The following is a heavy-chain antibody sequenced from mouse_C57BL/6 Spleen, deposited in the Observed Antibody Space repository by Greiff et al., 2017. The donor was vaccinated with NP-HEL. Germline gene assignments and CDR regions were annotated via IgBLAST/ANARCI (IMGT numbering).Heavy chain of an antibody. D-gene: IGHD4-1*01. J-gene: IGHJ3*01. CDR1: GFTFSSYG. Sequence: EVMLVESGGDLVKPGGSLKLSCAASGFTFSSYGMSWVRQTPDKRLEWVATISSGGSYTYYPDSVKGRSTLSRDNAKNTLYLQMSSLKSEDTARYYCASRNGDEFSYWGQGTLVTVSA. V-gene: IGHV5-6*02. CDR3: ASRNGDEFSY. CDR2: ISSGGSYT.